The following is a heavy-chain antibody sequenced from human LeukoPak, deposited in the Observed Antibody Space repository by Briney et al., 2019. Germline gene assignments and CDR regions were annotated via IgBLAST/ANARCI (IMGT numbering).Heavy chain of an antibody. D-gene: IGHD4-11*01. V-gene: IGHV3-21*01. J-gene: IGHJ4*02. CDR3: ARGPGADSNLGPHFDY. CDR1: GFTFSSYS. Sequence: GGSLRLSCAASGFTFSSYSMNWVRQAPGKGLEWVSSISSSSSYIYYADSVKGRFTISRDNAKNSLYLQMNSLRAEDTAVYYCARGPGADSNLGPHFDYWGQGTLVTVSS. CDR2: ISSSSSYI.